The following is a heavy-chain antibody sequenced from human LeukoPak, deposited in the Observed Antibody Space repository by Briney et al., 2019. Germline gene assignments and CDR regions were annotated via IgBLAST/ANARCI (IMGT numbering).Heavy chain of an antibody. CDR1: GYTFTGYY. J-gene: IGHJ4*02. CDR3: ASAAMVTSPFDY. V-gene: IGHV1-2*02. D-gene: IGHD5-18*01. Sequence: ASVKVSCKASGYTFTGYYMHWVRQAPGQGLEWMGWINPNSGGTNYAQKFQGRVTMTRDTSISTAYMELSRLRSDYTAVYYCASAAMVTSPFDYWGQGTLVTVSS. CDR2: INPNSGGT.